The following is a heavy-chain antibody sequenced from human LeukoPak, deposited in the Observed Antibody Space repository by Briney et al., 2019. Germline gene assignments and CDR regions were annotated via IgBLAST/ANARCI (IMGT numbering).Heavy chain of an antibody. Sequence: ASVKVSCKASGYTFTGYYMHWVRQAPGQGLEWMGWINPNSGGTNYAQKFQGRVTMTRDTSISTAYMELSRLRSDDTAVYYCARESSLDYDILTGYYKVGDYFDYWGQGTLVTVSS. D-gene: IGHD3-9*01. CDR2: INPNSGGT. V-gene: IGHV1-2*02. CDR3: ARESSLDYDILTGYYKVGDYFDY. J-gene: IGHJ4*02. CDR1: GYTFTGYY.